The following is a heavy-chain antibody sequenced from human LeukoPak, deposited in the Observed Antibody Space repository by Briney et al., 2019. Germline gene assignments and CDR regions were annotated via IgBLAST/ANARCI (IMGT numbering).Heavy chain of an antibody. J-gene: IGHJ4*02. V-gene: IGHV3-15*01. Sequence: GGSLRLSCAASGFTFSNYAMNWVRQAPGKGLEWVGRVKSNTDGGTTHYAAPVKGRFTISRDDSKSTLYLQMSSLKTEDTAVYYCTTHDSFDYWGQGTLVSVSS. D-gene: IGHD3-3*01. CDR3: TTHDSFDY. CDR2: VKSNTDGGTT. CDR1: GFTFSNYA.